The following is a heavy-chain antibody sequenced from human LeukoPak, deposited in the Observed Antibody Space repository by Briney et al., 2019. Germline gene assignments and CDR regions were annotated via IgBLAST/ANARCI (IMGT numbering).Heavy chain of an antibody. D-gene: IGHD4-17*01. CDR1: GGSISSSSYY. CDR2: IYYSGST. Sequence: SETLSLTCTVSGGSISSSSYYWGWIRQPPGKGLDWIVSIYYSGSTYYNPSLKSRVTISVDTSKNQFSLKLSSVTAADTAVYYCARSDDYGDYVSWIIWGQGTLVTVSS. V-gene: IGHV4-39*01. J-gene: IGHJ4*02. CDR3: ARSDDYGDYVSWII.